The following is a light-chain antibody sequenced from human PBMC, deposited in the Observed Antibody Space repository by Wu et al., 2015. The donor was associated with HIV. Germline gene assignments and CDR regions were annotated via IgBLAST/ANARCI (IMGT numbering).Light chain of an antibody. Sequence: EVVMTQSPATLSVSPGERATLSCRASQSISSNLAWYQQKPGQAPRLLIYGASTRATGIPGRFSGSGSGTEFTLTISSVQSEDFAVYYCQQYSNWPPLTFGGGTKVEIK. CDR2: GAS. J-gene: IGKJ4*01. CDR1: QSISSN. CDR3: QQYSNWPPLT. V-gene: IGKV3-15*01.